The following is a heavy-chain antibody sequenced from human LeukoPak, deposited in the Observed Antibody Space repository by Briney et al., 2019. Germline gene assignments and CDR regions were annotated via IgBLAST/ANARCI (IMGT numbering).Heavy chain of an antibody. D-gene: IGHD6-19*01. CDR3: ARDRGIAVAGAPLNY. J-gene: IGHJ4*02. CDR2: ISANNGNT. Sequence: ASVKASCKASGYTFTTYGINWVRQAPGQGLEWMGCISANNGNTNYAQKFQGRVTMTTDTSTSTAYMELRSLRSDDTAVYYCARDRGIAVAGAPLNYWGQGTLVTVSS. V-gene: IGHV1-18*01. CDR1: GYTFTTYG.